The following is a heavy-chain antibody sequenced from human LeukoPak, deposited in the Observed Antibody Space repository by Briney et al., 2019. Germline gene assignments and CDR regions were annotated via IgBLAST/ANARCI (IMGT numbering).Heavy chain of an antibody. CDR3: AKEGYCSSTSCYMDLDY. J-gene: IGHJ4*02. CDR1: GFTFSSYG. D-gene: IGHD2-2*02. Sequence: GGSLRLSCAASGFTFSSYGMHWVRQAPGKGLEWVAFIRYDGSNKYYADSVKGRFTISRDNSKNTLYLQMNSLRAEDTAVYYCAKEGYCSSTSCYMDLDYWGQGTLVTVSS. V-gene: IGHV3-30*02. CDR2: IRYDGSNK.